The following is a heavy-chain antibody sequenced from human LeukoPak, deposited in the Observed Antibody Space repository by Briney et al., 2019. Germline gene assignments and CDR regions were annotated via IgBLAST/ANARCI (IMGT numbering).Heavy chain of an antibody. V-gene: IGHV3-23*01. J-gene: IGHJ4*02. Sequence: GGSLRLSCVASGFTVSIYAMSWVRLAPGKGLEWVTGVRGRDDSTFYADSVRGRFTISRDNSRNTLYLQMDSLRAEDTAVYYCAKDGYCTTVTCYGWLDYWGLGTLVTVSS. CDR1: GFTVSIYA. CDR2: VRGRDDST. D-gene: IGHD2-2*03. CDR3: AKDGYCTTVTCYGWLDY.